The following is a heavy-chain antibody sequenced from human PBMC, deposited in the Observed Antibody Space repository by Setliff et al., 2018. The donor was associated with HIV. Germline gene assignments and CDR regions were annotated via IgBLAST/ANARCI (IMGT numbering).Heavy chain of an antibody. J-gene: IGHJ6*04. CDR1: GGSIRSHY. V-gene: IGHV4-59*11. CDR3: ARDQGLXLRRDYSSYVMDV. CDR2: FYHTGST. Sequence: PSETLSLTCTVSGGSIRSHYWSWIRQPPGKGLEWIGSFYHTGSTHYNPSLKSRTTMSLDTSRNQVSLKLSSVSAADTAVYYCARDQGLXLRRDYSSYVMDVWGXGTTVTVSS. D-gene: IGHD1-7*01.